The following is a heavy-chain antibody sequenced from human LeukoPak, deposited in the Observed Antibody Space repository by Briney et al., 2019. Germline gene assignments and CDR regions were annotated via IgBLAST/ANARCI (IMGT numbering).Heavy chain of an antibody. J-gene: IGHJ3*02. CDR2: ISSDSNHI. CDR1: GFSFITYS. CDR3: ASRYCTTTNCYSFDI. Sequence: GGSLRLSCAASGFSFITYSMNWVRQAPGKGLEWVSAISSDSNHIFYADSVKGRFTISRDNAENSLFLQMNSLRGEDTAVYYCASRYCTTTNCYSFDIWGQGTMVTVS. V-gene: IGHV3-21*01. D-gene: IGHD2-2*01.